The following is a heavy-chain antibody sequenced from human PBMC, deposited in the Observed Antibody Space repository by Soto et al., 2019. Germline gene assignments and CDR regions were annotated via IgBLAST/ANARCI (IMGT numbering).Heavy chain of an antibody. Sequence: QVQLQESGPGLVKPSETLSLTCTVSAGSITNYYWNWIRQPPEKGLEWIGFIHHTGSSMSNPSLRSRLTMSVDTTEGQISLNLRAVTDADTAVYYCAKWNEMKRSFDDWGQGILVTVSS. J-gene: IGHJ4*02. CDR2: IHHTGSS. CDR1: AGSITNYY. D-gene: IGHD1-1*01. CDR3: AKWNEMKRSFDD. V-gene: IGHV4-59*01.